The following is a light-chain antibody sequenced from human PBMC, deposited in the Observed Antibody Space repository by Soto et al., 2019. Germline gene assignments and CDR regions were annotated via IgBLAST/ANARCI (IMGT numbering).Light chain of an antibody. CDR3: QQYGSSSWT. CDR1: QSLSSSY. J-gene: IGKJ1*01. Sequence: EIVLTQSPGTLSLSPGERATLSCRASQSLSSSYLAWYQQKPGQAPRLLIYGASSRATGIPDRFSGSESGTDFTLTISRLEPEDFAVYYCQQYGSSSWTFGQGTKVDIK. V-gene: IGKV3-20*01. CDR2: GAS.